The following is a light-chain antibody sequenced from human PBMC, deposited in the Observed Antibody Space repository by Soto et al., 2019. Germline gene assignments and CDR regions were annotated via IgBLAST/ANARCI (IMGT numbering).Light chain of an antibody. V-gene: IGKV1-33*01. CDR1: QDIRNY. CDR2: DAS. J-gene: IGKJ5*01. CDR3: QHYDDLPPIT. Sequence: DLQMTQSPSSLSASVGDRVTITCQASQDIRNYLHWYQQKPGKAPKLLIYDASTLETGVPSRFSGSGSGTHFTFTIRSLQPEDIATYYCQHYDDLPPITFGQGTRLEIK.